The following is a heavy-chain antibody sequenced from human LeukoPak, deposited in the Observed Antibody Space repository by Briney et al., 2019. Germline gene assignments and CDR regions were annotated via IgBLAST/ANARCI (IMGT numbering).Heavy chain of an antibody. CDR1: GGSISSYY. J-gene: IGHJ4*02. CDR3: ASKSSSDDAFVY. D-gene: IGHD6-25*01. CDR2: IHYSGGT. Sequence: SETLSLTCTVSGGSISSYYWAWIRQPPGKGLDWIGSIHYSGGTSYYPSLKTRVTISADTSKNQFSLKLTSVTAADTAVYYCASKSSSDDAFVYWGQGTLVTVSS. V-gene: IGHV4-39*01.